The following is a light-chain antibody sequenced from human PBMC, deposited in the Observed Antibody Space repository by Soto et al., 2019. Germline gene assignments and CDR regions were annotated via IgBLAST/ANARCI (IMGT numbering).Light chain of an antibody. CDR2: GAS. CDR3: QQYSHSPIT. CDR1: QSVSSNY. V-gene: IGKV3-20*01. J-gene: IGKJ5*01. Sequence: ESVLTQAPGTLSLSPGERATLSCRSSQSVSSNYLAWYQQKPGQAPRLLIYGASNRATGIPDRFSGSGSGTDFTLTISRLEPEDFAVYCCQQYSHSPITFGQGTRLEIK.